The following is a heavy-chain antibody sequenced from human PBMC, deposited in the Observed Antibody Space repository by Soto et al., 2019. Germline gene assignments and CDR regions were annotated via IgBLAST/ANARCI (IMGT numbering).Heavy chain of an antibody. J-gene: IGHJ6*02. Sequence: QVQLVQSGAEVKKPGASVKVSCKASGYTFTTYGVSWVRQAPGRGLEWMGWISVYNGNTNYAQKLQGRVTMTTDTSXXKAYMERRVLTSDDTAGYYCARGVTAPPSYYAMDVWGPGTTVTVSS. CDR3: ARGVTAPPSYYAMDV. CDR2: ISVYNGNT. V-gene: IGHV1-18*01. CDR1: GYTFTTYG. D-gene: IGHD2-21*02.